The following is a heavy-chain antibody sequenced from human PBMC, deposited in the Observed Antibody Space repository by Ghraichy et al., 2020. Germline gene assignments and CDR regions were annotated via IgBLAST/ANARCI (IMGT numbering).Heavy chain of an antibody. J-gene: IGHJ5*02. CDR3: ARQGYDSSGFHNWFDP. CDR1: GGSISSYS. CDR2: IYYSGST. D-gene: IGHD3-22*01. V-gene: IGHV4-59*08. Sequence: TLSLTCTVSGGSISSYSWSWIRQPPGKGLEWIGYIYYSGSTNYNPSLQSRVTISVDTSKSQFSLKLSSVTAADTAVYYCARQGYDSSGFHNWFDPWGQGTLVTVSS.